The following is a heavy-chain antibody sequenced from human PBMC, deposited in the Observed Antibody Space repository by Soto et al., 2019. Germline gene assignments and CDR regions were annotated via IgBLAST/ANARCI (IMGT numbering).Heavy chain of an antibody. J-gene: IGHJ6*02. CDR1: GFTFSSYA. CDR2: ISYDGSNK. V-gene: IGHV3-30-3*01. D-gene: IGHD6-25*01. Sequence: PGGSLRLSCAASGFTFSSYAMHWVRQAPGKGLEWVAVISYDGSNKYYADSVKGRFTISRDNSKNTLYLQMNSLRAEDTAVYYCARARVARLHHYGMDVWGHGTTVTVSS. CDR3: ARARVARLHHYGMDV.